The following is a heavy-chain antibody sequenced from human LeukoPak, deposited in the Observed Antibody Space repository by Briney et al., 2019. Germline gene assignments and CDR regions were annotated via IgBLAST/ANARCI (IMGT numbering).Heavy chain of an antibody. CDR3: GSAPGIAESGKAVDY. CDR2: MYYSGNT. D-gene: IGHD6-19*01. J-gene: IGHJ4*02. V-gene: IGHV4-59*01. Sequence: PSETLTLSCAASGVSISGYYLSWIRQPPGKGLEWVGYMYYSGNTKYNPYLKSRGTISLDTSKNKISQNLITGTTADTAVYYYGSAPGIAESGKAVDYWGQGTLVTVSS. CDR1: GVSISGYY.